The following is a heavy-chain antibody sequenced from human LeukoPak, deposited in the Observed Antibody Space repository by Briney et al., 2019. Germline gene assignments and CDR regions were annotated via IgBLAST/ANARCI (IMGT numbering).Heavy chain of an antibody. V-gene: IGHV3-48*03. CDR2: ISTSGSTI. J-gene: IGHJ6*03. Sequence: PGGPLRLSCAASGFTFSSYEMNWVRQAPGKGLEWVSYISTSGSTIYYADSVKGRFTISRDNAKNSLYLQMNSLRAEDTAVYYCARVNSEYYYYYYYYMDVWGKGTTVTVSS. CDR1: GFTFSSYE. D-gene: IGHD3-22*01. CDR3: ARVNSEYYYYYYYYMDV.